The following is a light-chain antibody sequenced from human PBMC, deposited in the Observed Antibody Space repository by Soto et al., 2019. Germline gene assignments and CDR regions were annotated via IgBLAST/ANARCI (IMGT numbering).Light chain of an antibody. CDR3: CSYAGSSTPSV. CDR2: EGS. CDR1: SSDVGSYNL. Sequence: QSALTQPASVSGSPGQSITISCTGTSSDVGSYNLVSWYQQHPGKAPKLMIYEGSKRPSGVSNRFSGSKSGNTASLTISGLQAEDEADYYCCSYAGSSTPSVFGPGTKVTVL. J-gene: IGLJ1*01. V-gene: IGLV2-23*01.